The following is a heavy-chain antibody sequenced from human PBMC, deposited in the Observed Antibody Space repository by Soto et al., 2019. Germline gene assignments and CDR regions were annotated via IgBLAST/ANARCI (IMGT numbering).Heavy chain of an antibody. CDR2: INHSGST. Sequence: SETLSLTCAVYGGSFSGYYWSWIRQPPGKVLEWIGEINHSGSTNYNPSLKSRVTISVDTSKNQCSLNLTSVTAADTAVYYCARVEIIGHNCFDPWGQGTLVTVAS. V-gene: IGHV4-34*01. CDR1: GGSFSGYY. D-gene: IGHD3-3*01. J-gene: IGHJ5*02. CDR3: ARVEIIGHNCFDP.